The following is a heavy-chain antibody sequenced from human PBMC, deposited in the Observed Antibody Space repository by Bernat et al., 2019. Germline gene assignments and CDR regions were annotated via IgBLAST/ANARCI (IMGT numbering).Heavy chain of an antibody. CDR3: AKEESYYYGMDV. Sequence: VELVESGGGVVQPRRSLRFSCVAPVCTFSSHGMHGAFQAPGKRLEWVAVISYDGSNKFYADSVQSRFTISRDKSKNTLYLQMNSLRAEDTAVYYCAKEESYYYGMDVWGQGTTVTVSS. J-gene: IGHJ6*02. CDR2: ISYDGSNK. CDR1: VCTFSSHG. V-gene: IGHV3-30*18.